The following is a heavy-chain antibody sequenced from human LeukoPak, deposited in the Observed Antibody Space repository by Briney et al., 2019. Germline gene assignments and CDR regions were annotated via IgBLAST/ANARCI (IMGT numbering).Heavy chain of an antibody. D-gene: IGHD2-2*01. J-gene: IGHJ6*02. CDR3: ARWRIVVVPAARLTYYYYGMDV. CDR1: GGSFSGYY. CDR2: INHSGST. V-gene: IGHV4-34*01. Sequence: SETLSLTCAVYGGSFSGYYWSWLRQPPGKGLEWIGEINHSGSTNYNPSLKSRVTISVDTSKNQFSLKLSSVAAADTAVYYCARWRIVVVPAARLTYYYYGMDVWGQGTTVTVSS.